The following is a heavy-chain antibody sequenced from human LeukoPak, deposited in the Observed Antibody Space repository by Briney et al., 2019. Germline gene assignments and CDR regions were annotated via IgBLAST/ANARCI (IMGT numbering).Heavy chain of an antibody. CDR3: AKGYNYGRFDY. CDR1: GFIFSSYG. V-gene: IGHV3-23*01. J-gene: IGHJ4*02. Sequence: GGSLRLSCAASGFIFSSYGMHWVRQAPGEGLEWVSVISDSDGSTSYADSVKGRFTISRDNSKNTLYLQMNSLRVEDTAVYYCAKGYNYGRFDYWGQGTLVTVSS. CDR2: ISDSDGST. D-gene: IGHD5-18*01.